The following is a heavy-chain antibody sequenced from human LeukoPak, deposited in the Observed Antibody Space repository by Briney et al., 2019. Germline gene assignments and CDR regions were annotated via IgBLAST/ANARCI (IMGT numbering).Heavy chain of an antibody. J-gene: IGHJ4*02. CDR1: GYTLTELS. D-gene: IGHD3-16*01. CDR2: FDPEDGET. Sequence: ASVKVSCKVSGYTLTELSMHWVRQAPGKGLGWMGGFDPEDGETIYAQKFQGRVTMTRDMSTSTVYMELSSLRSEDTAVYYCARGWGFRTVGDAVGRIDYWGQGTLVTVSS. CDR3: ARGWGFRTVGDAVGRIDY. V-gene: IGHV1-24*01.